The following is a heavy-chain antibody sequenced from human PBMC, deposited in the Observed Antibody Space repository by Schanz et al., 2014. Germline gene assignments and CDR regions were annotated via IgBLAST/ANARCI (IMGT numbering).Heavy chain of an antibody. CDR2: ISVYHGHT. V-gene: IGHV1-18*01. CDR1: GYTFNNHG. Sequence: QGQLVQSGAEVKKPGASATVSCKASGYTFNNHGISWVRQAPGQGLEWMGWISVYHGHTNYAEKVHGRVTMTTDTSTTTVYMELRGLRSDDTAVYYWARETTIITGGAFDVWGQGTMVTVSS. J-gene: IGHJ3*01. CDR3: ARETTIITGGAFDV. D-gene: IGHD3-9*01.